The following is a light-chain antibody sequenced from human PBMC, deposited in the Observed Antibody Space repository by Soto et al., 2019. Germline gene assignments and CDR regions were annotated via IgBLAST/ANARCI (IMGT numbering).Light chain of an antibody. J-gene: IGKJ4*01. CDR3: QQYSAWPLT. Sequence: EIVMTQSPATLSVSPGEKATISCRASQSLNNNLAWYQQKPGQGPRLLIYFASTRATGIPARFSGSGSGTEFSLTISSLQSEVFASYYCQQYSAWPLTFGGGTKVETK. CDR1: QSLNNN. CDR2: FAS. V-gene: IGKV3-15*01.